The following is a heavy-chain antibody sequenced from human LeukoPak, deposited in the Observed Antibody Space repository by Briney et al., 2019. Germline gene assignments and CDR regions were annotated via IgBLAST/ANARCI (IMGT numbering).Heavy chain of an antibody. CDR2: INSDGSST. J-gene: IGHJ4*02. CDR3: ARDLGNDYDFWSGYYTFDY. Sequence: GGSLRLSCAASGFTSSSYWMHWVRQAPGKGLVWVSRINSDGSSTSYADSVKGRFTISRDNAKNTLYLQMNSLRAEDTAVYYCARDLGNDYDFWSGYYTFDYWGQGTLVTVSS. V-gene: IGHV3-74*01. CDR1: GFTSSSYW. D-gene: IGHD3-3*01.